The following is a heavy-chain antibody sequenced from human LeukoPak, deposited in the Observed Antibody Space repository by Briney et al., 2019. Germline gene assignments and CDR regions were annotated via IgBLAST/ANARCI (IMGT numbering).Heavy chain of an antibody. CDR1: GFTFSSYG. V-gene: IGHV3-30*03. CDR3: ASRIPYDSSSY. Sequence: PGGSLRLSCAASGFTFSSYGMHWVRQAPGKGLEWVAVISYDGSNKYYADSVKGRFTISRDNSKNTLYLQMNSLRAEDTAVYYCASRIPYDSSSYWGQGTLVTVSS. D-gene: IGHD3-22*01. J-gene: IGHJ4*02. CDR2: ISYDGSNK.